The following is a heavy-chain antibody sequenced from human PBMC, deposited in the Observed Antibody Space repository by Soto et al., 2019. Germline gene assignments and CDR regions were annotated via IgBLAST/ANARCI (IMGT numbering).Heavy chain of an antibody. CDR1: GGSISSYY. V-gene: IGHV4-59*01. CDR2: IYYSGST. CDR3: SRDLYYSDSSGYTHAFDI. D-gene: IGHD3-22*01. J-gene: IGHJ3*02. Sequence: SETLSLTCTVSGGSISSYYWSWIRQPPGKGLEWIGYIYYSGSTNYNPSLQSRVTISVDTSKNQFSLKLSFVTAADTAVYYCSRDLYYSDSSGYTHAFDIWGQGTMVTVSS.